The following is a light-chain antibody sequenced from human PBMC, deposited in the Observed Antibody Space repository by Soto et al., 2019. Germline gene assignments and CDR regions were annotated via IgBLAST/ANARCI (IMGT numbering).Light chain of an antibody. Sequence: DIQLTQSPSTLSASVGDRVTITCRASQSVTDWLARYQQKPGKAPKLLIYDASSLQSGVPSRFSGSGSGTEFSLTISSLQPDDFATYYCQQYYRSCTFGQGTKVDIK. CDR1: QSVTDW. CDR2: DAS. V-gene: IGKV1-5*01. J-gene: IGKJ2*02. CDR3: QQYYRSCT.